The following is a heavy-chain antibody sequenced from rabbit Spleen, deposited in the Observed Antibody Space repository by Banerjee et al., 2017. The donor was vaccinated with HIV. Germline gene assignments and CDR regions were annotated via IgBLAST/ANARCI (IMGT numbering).Heavy chain of an antibody. J-gene: IGHJ2*01. CDR1: GFSFSSSYY. Sequence: QEQLVESGGGLVQPEGSLTLTCTASGFSFSSSYYMCWVRQAPGKGLEWIGCIDSGSSGFTYFASWAKGRFTISQTSSTTVTLQLNSLTAADTATYFCARNYVNAFDPWGQGTLVTVS. D-gene: IGHD1-1*01. CDR3: ARNYVNAFDP. V-gene: IGHV1S45*01. CDR2: IDSGSSGFT.